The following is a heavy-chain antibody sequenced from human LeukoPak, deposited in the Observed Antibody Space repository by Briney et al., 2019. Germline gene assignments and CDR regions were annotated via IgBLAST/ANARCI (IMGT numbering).Heavy chain of an antibody. Sequence: ASVKVSCKASGGTFSSYAISWVRQAPGQGLEWMGGIIPIFGTANYAQKFQGRVTITTDESTSTAYMELSSLRSEDTAVYYCASVIAARQACDIWGQGTMVTVSS. V-gene: IGHV1-69*05. CDR3: ASVIAARQACDI. CDR1: GGTFSSYA. J-gene: IGHJ3*02. D-gene: IGHD6-6*01. CDR2: IIPIFGTA.